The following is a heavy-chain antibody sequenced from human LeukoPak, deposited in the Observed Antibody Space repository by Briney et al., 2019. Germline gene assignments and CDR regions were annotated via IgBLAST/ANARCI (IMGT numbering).Heavy chain of an antibody. CDR3: ARNFATHSGSYYPV. CDR1: GGSISSYY. J-gene: IGHJ4*02. CDR2: IYYSGST. V-gene: IGHV4-59*01. Sequence: SKTLSLTCTVSGGSISSYYWSWIRQPPGKGLEWIGYIYYSGSTNYNPSLKSRVTISADTSKNQFSLKLSSVTAADTAVYYCARNFATHSGSYYPVWGQGTLVTVSS. D-gene: IGHD1-26*01.